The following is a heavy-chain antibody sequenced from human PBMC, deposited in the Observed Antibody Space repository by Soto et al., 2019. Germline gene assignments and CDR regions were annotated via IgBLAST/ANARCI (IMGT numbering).Heavy chain of an antibody. J-gene: IGHJ5*02. CDR3: AHRSGGIVVVPAAMSWFDP. D-gene: IGHD2-2*01. CDR1: GFSLSTSGVG. CDR2: IYWNDDK. Sequence: QITLKESGPTLVKPTQTLTLTCTFSGFSLSTSGVGVGWIRKPPGKALEWLALIYWNDDKRYSPSLKSRLTITKDTSKNQVVHTMTNMDPVDTATYYCAHRSGGIVVVPAAMSWFDPWGQGTLVTVSS. V-gene: IGHV2-5*01.